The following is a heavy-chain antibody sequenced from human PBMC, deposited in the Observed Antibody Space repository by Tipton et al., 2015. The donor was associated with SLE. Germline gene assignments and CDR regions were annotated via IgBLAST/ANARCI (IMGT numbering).Heavy chain of an antibody. D-gene: IGHD3-10*01. CDR3: AFSTSGGTAGGFDY. CDR1: GYTFTGYY. V-gene: IGHV1-2*02. J-gene: IGHJ4*02. CDR2: INPNSGGT. Sequence: QLVQSGAEVKKPGESLKISCKGSGYTFTGYYMHWVRQAPGQGLEWMGWINPNSGGTNYAQKFQGRVTMTRDTSISTAYMELSRLRSDDTAVYYCAFSTSGGTAGGFDYWGQGTLVTVSS.